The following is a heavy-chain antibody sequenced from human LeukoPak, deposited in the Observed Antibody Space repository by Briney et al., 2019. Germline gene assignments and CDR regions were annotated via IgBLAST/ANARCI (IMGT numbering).Heavy chain of an antibody. Sequence: PGGSLRLSCAASGFRFNNAWMNWVRQAPGKGLEWMGHIKTKTDGGTTDYAAPVKGRFTISRDDSKNTLYLQVNSLKSEDTAVYYCTTDRLDNSGWSRGFDYWGQGTLVTVSS. CDR2: IKTKTDGGTT. CDR3: TTDRLDNSGWSRGFDY. V-gene: IGHV3-15*01. CDR1: GFRFNNAW. D-gene: IGHD6-19*01. J-gene: IGHJ4*02.